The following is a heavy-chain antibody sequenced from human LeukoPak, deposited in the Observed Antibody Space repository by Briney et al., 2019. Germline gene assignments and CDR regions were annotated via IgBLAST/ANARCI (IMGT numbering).Heavy chain of an antibody. Sequence: PSETLSLTCTVSGDSISSYYWSWIRQPPGKGLEWIGYIYYSGSTNYNPSLKSRVTISVDTSKNQFSLKLSSVTAADTAVYYCARARENTMIVGFDPWGQGTLVTVSS. J-gene: IGHJ5*02. D-gene: IGHD3-22*01. CDR2: IYYSGST. V-gene: IGHV4-59*13. CDR3: ARARENTMIVGFDP. CDR1: GDSISSYY.